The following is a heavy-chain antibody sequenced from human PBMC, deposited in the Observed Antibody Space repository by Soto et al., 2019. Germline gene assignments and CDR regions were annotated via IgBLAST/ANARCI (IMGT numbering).Heavy chain of an antibody. CDR2: IKQDGTEK. Sequence: EVQLVESGGGLVQPGGSLRLSCAASGFTFSRYWMNWVRQAPGKGLEWLANIKQDGTEKNYVDSVKGRFTISRDNARNSLYLQMDSLRAEDTAVYFCARGDTPMITGMDSFDIWGQGTMVTVSS. CDR3: ARGDTPMITGMDSFDI. D-gene: IGHD5-18*01. CDR1: GFTFSRYW. J-gene: IGHJ3*02. V-gene: IGHV3-7*01.